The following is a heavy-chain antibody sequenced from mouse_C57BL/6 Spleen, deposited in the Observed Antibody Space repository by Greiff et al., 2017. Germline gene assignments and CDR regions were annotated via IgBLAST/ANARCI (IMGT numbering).Heavy chain of an antibody. Sequence: QVQLQQPGAELVRPGSSVKLSCKASGYTFTSYWMHWVKQRPIQGLEWIGNIDPSDSETHYNQKFKDKATLTVDKSSSTAYMQLSSLTSEYSAGYYCAREDYYGLARGYFDVWGTGTTVTVSS. D-gene: IGHD1-2*01. V-gene: IGHV1-52*01. CDR1: GYTFTSYW. CDR3: AREDYYGLARGYFDV. J-gene: IGHJ1*03. CDR2: IDPSDSET.